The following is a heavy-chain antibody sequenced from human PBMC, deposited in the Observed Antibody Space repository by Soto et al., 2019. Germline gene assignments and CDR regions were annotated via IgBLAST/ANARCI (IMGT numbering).Heavy chain of an antibody. CDR2: ISYDGSNK. CDR3: ARGGGYCSSTSCYTPGGAVAGTDAFDI. Sequence: QVQLVESGGGVVQPGRSLRLSCAASGFTFSSYAMHWVRQAPGKGLEWVAVISYDGSNKYYADSVKGRFTISRDNSKNTLYLQMNSLRAEDTAVYYCARGGGYCSSTSCYTPGGAVAGTDAFDIWGQGTMVTVSS. D-gene: IGHD2-2*02. CDR1: GFTFSSYA. V-gene: IGHV3-30-3*01. J-gene: IGHJ3*02.